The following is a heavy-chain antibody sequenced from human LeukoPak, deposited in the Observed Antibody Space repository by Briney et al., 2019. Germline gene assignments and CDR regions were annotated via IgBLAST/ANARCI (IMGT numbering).Heavy chain of an antibody. D-gene: IGHD3-10*01. J-gene: IGHJ6*03. CDR2: ISSSSSYI. Sequence: GGSLRLSCAASGFTFSSYAMNWVRQAPGKGLEWVSSISSSSSYIYYADSVKGRFTISRDNAKNSLYLQMNSLRAEDTAVYYCAYYGSGSDYYYMDVWGKGTTVTVSS. V-gene: IGHV3-21*01. CDR1: GFTFSSYA. CDR3: AYYGSGSDYYYMDV.